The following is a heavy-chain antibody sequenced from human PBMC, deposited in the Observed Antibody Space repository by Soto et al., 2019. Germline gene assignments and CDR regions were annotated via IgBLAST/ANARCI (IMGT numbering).Heavy chain of an antibody. V-gene: IGHV3-30-3*01. CDR1: GFTFSSYA. D-gene: IGHD5-18*01. CDR3: ARDPLWGTAMVLWYFDL. Sequence: QVQLVESGGGVVQPGRSLRLSCAASGFTFSSYAMHWVRQAPGKGLEWVAVISYDGSNKYYADSVKGRFTISRDNSKNTLYLQMNSLRAEDTAVYFCARDPLWGTAMVLWYFDLWGHCTLVTFSS. CDR2: ISYDGSNK. J-gene: IGHJ2*01.